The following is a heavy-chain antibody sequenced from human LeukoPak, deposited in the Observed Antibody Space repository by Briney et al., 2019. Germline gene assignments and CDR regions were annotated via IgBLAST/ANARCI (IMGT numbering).Heavy chain of an antibody. CDR2: ISGDGATT. Sequence: GGSLRLSCAASGFSFDDNAMYWVRQAPGKGLEWVSLISGDGATTYYADSVKGRFNISRDNAEKSLYLQMNSLRAEDTAVYYCARDRDATWGGMDVWGQGTTVTVSS. CDR1: GFSFDDNA. J-gene: IGHJ6*02. V-gene: IGHV3-43*02. CDR3: ARDRDATWGGMDV. D-gene: IGHD7-27*01.